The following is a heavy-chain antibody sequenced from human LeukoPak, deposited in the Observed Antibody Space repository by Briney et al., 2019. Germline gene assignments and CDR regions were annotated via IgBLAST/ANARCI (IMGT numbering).Heavy chain of an antibody. J-gene: IGHJ4*02. CDR3: TVTYDILTGYYKGRKVDY. Sequence: GESLKISCKGSGYSFTSYWISWVRQMPGRGLEWMGRIDPSDSYTNYSPSFQGHVTISADKSISTAYLQWSSLKASDTAMYYCTVTYDILTGYYKGRKVDYWGQGTLVTVSS. CDR2: IDPSDSYT. D-gene: IGHD3-9*01. V-gene: IGHV5-10-1*01. CDR1: GYSFTSYW.